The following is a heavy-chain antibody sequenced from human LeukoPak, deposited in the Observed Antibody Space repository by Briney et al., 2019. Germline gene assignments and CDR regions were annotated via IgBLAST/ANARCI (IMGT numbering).Heavy chain of an antibody. J-gene: IGHJ4*02. V-gene: IGHV3-21*01. D-gene: IGHD3-10*01. CDR2: ISSGSSYI. CDR1: GFTLSSYS. Sequence: GGSLRLSCAASGFTLSSYSMNGVAQAPGKGREGVSSISSGSSYISYTDSVEGRFTIPRDNAKNSPYLQMKSLRAEDTAVYYCARDGGGSGSYYTESLDYWGQGTLVTVSS. CDR3: ARDGGGSGSYYTESLDY.